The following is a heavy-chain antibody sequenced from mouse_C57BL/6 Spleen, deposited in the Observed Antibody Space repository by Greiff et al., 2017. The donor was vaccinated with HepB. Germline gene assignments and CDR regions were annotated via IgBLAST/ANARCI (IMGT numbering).Heavy chain of an antibody. D-gene: IGHD2-2*01. J-gene: IGHJ2*01. CDR3: TTPYGYDGVDY. Sequence: EVQLQQSGAELVRPGASVKLSCTASGFNIKDDYMHWVKQRPEQGLEWIGWIDPENGDTEYASKFQGKATITADTSSNTAYLQLSSLTSEDTAVYYCTTPYGYDGVDYWGQGTTLTVSS. CDR1: GFNIKDDY. CDR2: IDPENGDT. V-gene: IGHV14-4*01.